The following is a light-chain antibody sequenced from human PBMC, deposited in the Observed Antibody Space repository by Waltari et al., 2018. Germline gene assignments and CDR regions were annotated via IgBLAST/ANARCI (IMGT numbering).Light chain of an antibody. J-gene: IGKJ1*01. CDR2: WAS. V-gene: IGKV4-1*01. CDR3: QQYAITPWT. CDR1: QSVLYSPNITNY. Sequence: DIVMTQSPESLTVSLGARATINCKSSQSVLYSPNITNYLVWYQQKPGQPPKVLIYWASTRESGVPDRFSGSGSRTEFTLTISSLQAEDVAVYYCQQYAITPWTFGQGTKVEIK.